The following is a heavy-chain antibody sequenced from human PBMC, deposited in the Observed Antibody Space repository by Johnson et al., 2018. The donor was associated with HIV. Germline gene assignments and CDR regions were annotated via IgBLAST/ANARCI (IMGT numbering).Heavy chain of an antibody. CDR2: IKGNGDST. Sequence: EQLVESGGGVVRPGGSLRLSCAASGFNFDDYGMNWVRQVPGEGLEWVSGIKGNGDSTGYADSVKGRFTISRDNAKNSLYLQMNSLRAEDTALYYCVKDQWGKWYSGTYGGAFDIWGQGTMVTVSS. CDR3: VKDQWGKWYSGTYGGAFDI. CDR1: GFNFDDYG. D-gene: IGHD1-26*01. V-gene: IGHV3-20*04. J-gene: IGHJ3*02.